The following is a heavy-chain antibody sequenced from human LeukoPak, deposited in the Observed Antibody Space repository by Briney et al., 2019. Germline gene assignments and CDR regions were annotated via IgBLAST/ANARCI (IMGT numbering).Heavy chain of an antibody. CDR3: ASNRYNWNYFRDSDYYYYMDV. CDR1: GGSISSYY. J-gene: IGHJ6*03. Sequence: SETLSLTCTVSGGSISSYYWSWVRQPPGKGLEWIGYIYYSGSTNYNPSLTSRVTISVDTSKNQFSLKLSSVTAADTAVYYCASNRYNWNYFRDSDYYYYMDVWGKGTTVTVSS. D-gene: IGHD1-7*01. CDR2: IYYSGST. V-gene: IGHV4-59*01.